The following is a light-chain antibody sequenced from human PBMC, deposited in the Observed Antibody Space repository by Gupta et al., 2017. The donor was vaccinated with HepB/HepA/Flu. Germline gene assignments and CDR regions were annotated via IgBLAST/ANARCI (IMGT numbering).Light chain of an antibody. CDR3: QQFGSSLWT. CDR1: QTISSSF. J-gene: IGKJ1*01. Sequence: EILVTQSPGTLSLSPGETATLSCRASQTISSSFLAWYQQKPGQAPRLLIYGAFSRAAGIPDRFSGSGSGTDFTLTITSLEPEDFAVYYCQQFGSSLWTFGQGTKVEIK. V-gene: IGKV3-20*01. CDR2: GAF.